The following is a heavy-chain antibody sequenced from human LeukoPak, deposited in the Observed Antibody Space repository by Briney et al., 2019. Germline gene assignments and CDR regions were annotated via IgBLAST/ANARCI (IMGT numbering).Heavy chain of an antibody. CDR3: ARGCYSSFDY. V-gene: IGHV6-1*01. D-gene: IGHD5-18*01. CDR1: GDSLSSNNIA. Sequence: SQTLSLTCAISGDSLSSNNIAWNWIRQSPSRGLEWLGRTHHQSKWNTDYAVSVKGRITINSDTSKNQFSLHLNSVTPEDTAIYYCARGCYSSFDYWDQGTLVTVSS. CDR2: THHQSKWNT. J-gene: IGHJ4*02.